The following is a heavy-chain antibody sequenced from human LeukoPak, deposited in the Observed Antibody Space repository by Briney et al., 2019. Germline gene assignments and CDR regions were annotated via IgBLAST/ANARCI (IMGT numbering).Heavy chain of an antibody. CDR2: IYYSGST. D-gene: IGHD3-22*01. Sequence: SETLSLACTVSGGSISGYYWSWIRQPPGKGLECIGYIYYSGSTNYNPSLKSRVTISVDTSRNQFSLKLTSVTAADTAVYYCAKVSDRDSSGYYWGFEYWGQGTLVTVSS. CDR1: GGSISGYY. J-gene: IGHJ4*02. V-gene: IGHV4-59*08. CDR3: AKVSDRDSSGYYWGFEY.